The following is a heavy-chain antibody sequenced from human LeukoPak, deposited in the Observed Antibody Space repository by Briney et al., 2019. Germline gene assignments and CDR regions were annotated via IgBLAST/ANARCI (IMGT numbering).Heavy chain of an antibody. V-gene: IGHV3-21*04. CDR2: ISGSGAYI. J-gene: IGHJ6*02. Sequence: PGGSLRLSCTASGFSFTDYIMHWVRQAPGKGLEWVSSISGSGAYIYYADSVKGRFTISRDSAKNSLYLQMNSLRAEDTAVYYCATKYSSGDYGMDVWGQGTTVTVSS. CDR1: GFSFTDYI. CDR3: ATKYSSGDYGMDV. D-gene: IGHD6-19*01.